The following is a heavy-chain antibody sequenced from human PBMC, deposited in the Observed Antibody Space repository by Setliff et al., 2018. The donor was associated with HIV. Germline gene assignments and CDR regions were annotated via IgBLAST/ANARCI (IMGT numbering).Heavy chain of an antibody. Sequence: PSETLSHTCAVSGGSIETGDWWSWVRQSPGKGLEWIGEISHSGSTYYNPSLKTRVTISVDTSKFQFSLKLSSVTAADTAVYYCARGSVFWDRGNHYQYMDVWATGTTVTVSS. J-gene: IGHJ6*03. D-gene: IGHD3-10*01. V-gene: IGHV4-4*02. CDR2: ISHSGST. CDR3: ARGSVFWDRGNHYQYMDV. CDR1: GGSIETGDW.